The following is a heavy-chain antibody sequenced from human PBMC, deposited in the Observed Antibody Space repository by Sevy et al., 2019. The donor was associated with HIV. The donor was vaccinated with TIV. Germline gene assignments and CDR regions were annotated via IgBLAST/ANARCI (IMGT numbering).Heavy chain of an antibody. CDR2: IYYSGST. D-gene: IGHD3-22*01. V-gene: IGHV4-39*01. CDR1: GGSISSSSYY. J-gene: IGHJ4*02. Sequence: SETLSLTCTVSGGSISSSSYYWGWIRQPPGKGLEWIGSIYYSGSTYYNPSLKIRVTISVDTSKNQFSLKLSSVTAADTAVYYCASSFYYDSSGYIDYWGQGTLVTVSS. CDR3: ASSFYYDSSGYIDY.